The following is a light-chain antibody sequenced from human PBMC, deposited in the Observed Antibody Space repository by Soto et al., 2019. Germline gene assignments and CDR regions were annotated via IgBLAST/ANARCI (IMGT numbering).Light chain of an antibody. Sequence: QSALTQPASVSGSPGQSITISCTRTSNDFGTYYFVSWYQQHPDKAPKLIIYDGTERPSGVSNRFSGSKSGNTASLTISGLQAEDEAHYYCSSYAGINTLVFGGGTKLTVL. V-gene: IGLV2-23*01. CDR3: SSYAGINTLV. CDR1: SNDFGTYYF. J-gene: IGLJ2*01. CDR2: DGT.